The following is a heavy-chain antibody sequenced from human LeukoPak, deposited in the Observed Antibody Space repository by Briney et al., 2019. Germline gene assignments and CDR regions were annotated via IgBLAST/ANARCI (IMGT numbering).Heavy chain of an antibody. Sequence: ASVNVSCKPSGYTFTSYDINWVPQATGPGLKWMGWMNPNSGNTGYAQKFQGRVTITRNTSISTAYMELSSLRSEDTAVYYCARVSWFGELDFWGQGTLVTVSS. J-gene: IGHJ4*02. CDR2: MNPNSGNT. CDR1: GYTFTSYD. V-gene: IGHV1-8*03. CDR3: ARVSWFGELDF. D-gene: IGHD3-10*01.